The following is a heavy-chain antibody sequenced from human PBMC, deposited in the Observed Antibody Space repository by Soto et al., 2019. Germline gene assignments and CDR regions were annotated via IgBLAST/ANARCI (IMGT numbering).Heavy chain of an antibody. CDR2: LSSGSRYV. CDR3: VRGGSSRSY. D-gene: IGHD3-16*01. CDR1: GFTFTNYI. Sequence: GGSLRLSCTASGFTFTNYIMTWVRQAPGKGLEWVSSLSSGSRYVYYADSVKGRFTISRDDAKNSVYLQMNSLRAEDAAVYYCVRGGSSRSYWGQGTVVTVSS. J-gene: IGHJ4*02. V-gene: IGHV3-21*06.